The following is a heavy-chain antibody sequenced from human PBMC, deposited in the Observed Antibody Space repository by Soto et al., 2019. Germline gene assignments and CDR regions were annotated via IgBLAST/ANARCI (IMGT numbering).Heavy chain of an antibody. Sequence: AVQVSCKASGGTFSRYAISWVRQAPGQGLEWMGGIIPIFGTANYAQKFQDRVTITADEATSTAHMELSSLRSEAMAAYDCARDSSTVVKTPGSFDHWGQGTLVTVSS. J-gene: IGHJ4*02. CDR3: ARDSSTVVKTPGSFDH. D-gene: IGHD4-17*01. CDR2: IIPIFGTA. CDR1: GGTFSRYA. V-gene: IGHV1-69*13.